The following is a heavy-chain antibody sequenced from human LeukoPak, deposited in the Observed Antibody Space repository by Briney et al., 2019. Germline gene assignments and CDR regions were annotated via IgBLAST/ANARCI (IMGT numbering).Heavy chain of an antibody. D-gene: IGHD5-18*01. Sequence: GGSLRLSCAASGFTFSSYGMHWVRQAPGKGLEWVAVIWYDGSNKYYADSVKGRFTISRDNSKNTLYLQMNSLRAEDTAVYYCARDSTGIQLWLQDFDYWGQGTLVTVSS. J-gene: IGHJ4*02. CDR1: GFTFSSYG. CDR3: ARDSTGIQLWLQDFDY. CDR2: IWYDGSNK. V-gene: IGHV3-33*01.